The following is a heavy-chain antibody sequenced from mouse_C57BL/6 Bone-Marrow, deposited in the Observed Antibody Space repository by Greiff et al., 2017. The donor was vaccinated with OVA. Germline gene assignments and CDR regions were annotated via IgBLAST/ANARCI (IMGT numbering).Heavy chain of an antibody. CDR1: GYTFTSYW. CDR2: IYPGSGST. CDR3: ARSSYYYGSSYND. V-gene: IGHV1-55*01. J-gene: IGHJ2*01. D-gene: IGHD1-1*01. Sequence: QVQLQQPGAELVKPGASVKMSCKASGYTFTSYWITWVKQRPGQGLEWIGDIYPGSGSTNYNEKFKSKATLTVDTSSSTAYMQLSSLTSEDSAVYYCARSSYYYGSSYNDWGQGTTLTVSS.